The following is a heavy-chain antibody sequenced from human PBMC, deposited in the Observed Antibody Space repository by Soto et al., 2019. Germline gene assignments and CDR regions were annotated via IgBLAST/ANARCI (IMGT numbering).Heavy chain of an antibody. J-gene: IGHJ6*02. CDR3: ARHGVDYGDYASYYYYGMDV. V-gene: IGHV4-39*01. Sequence: QVQLQESGPGLVKPSETLSLTRTVSGGSISSGPYYWGWIRQPPGKGLEWIGFIYYSGSAYYNPSLKSRVTISVDTSKNQFSLQLSSVTAADTAVFYCARHGVDYGDYASYYYYGMDVWGRGTTVTVSS. D-gene: IGHD4-17*01. CDR1: GGSISSGPYY. CDR2: IYYSGSA.